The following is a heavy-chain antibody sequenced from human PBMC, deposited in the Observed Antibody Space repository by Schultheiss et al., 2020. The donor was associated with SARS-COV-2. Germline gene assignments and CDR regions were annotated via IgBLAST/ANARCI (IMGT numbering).Heavy chain of an antibody. J-gene: IGHJ4*02. D-gene: IGHD1-26*01. Sequence: GESLKISCKASGYTFTSYDINWVRQAPGQGLEWMGWINPNSGGTNYAQKFQGRVTMTRDTSISTAYMELSRLRSDDTAVYYCASSGSYYSDYWGQGTLVTVSS. CDR1: GYTFTSYD. V-gene: IGHV1-2*02. CDR3: ASSGSYYSDY. CDR2: INPNSGGT.